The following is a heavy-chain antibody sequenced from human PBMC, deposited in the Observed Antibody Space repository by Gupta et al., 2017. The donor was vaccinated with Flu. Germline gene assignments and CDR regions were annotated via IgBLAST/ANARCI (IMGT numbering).Heavy chain of an antibody. V-gene: IGHV5-51*01. Sequence: SFNYYWICWVRQLPGKGLEWMGIIYPGDSDTRYSPSFQGQVTFSADRASTTAYLQWSSLKASDTAIYYCARQRDRGSSLDSWGLGTLVTVSS. CDR2: IYPGDSDT. CDR3: ARQRDRGSSLDS. CDR1: SFNYYW. D-gene: IGHD6-6*01. J-gene: IGHJ4*02.